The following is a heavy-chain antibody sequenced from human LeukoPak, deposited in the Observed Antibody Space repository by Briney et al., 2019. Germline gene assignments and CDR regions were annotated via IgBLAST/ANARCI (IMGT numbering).Heavy chain of an antibody. D-gene: IGHD3-16*01. V-gene: IGHV4-39*07. CDR3: ARVITVRGVIFDY. CDR1: GGSISSSSYY. J-gene: IGHJ4*02. Sequence: SETLSLTCTVSGGSISSSSYYWGWIRQPPGKGLEWIGSIYYSGSTYYNPSLKSRVTISVDTSKNQFSLNLSSVTAADTAVYYCARVITVRGVIFDYWGQGTLVTVSS. CDR2: IYYSGST.